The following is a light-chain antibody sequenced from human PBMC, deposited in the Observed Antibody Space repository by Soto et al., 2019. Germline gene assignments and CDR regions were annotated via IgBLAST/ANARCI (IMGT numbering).Light chain of an antibody. CDR1: SSDVGGYNY. V-gene: IGLV2-14*01. CDR3: SSYTSSSGYV. Sequence: QSVLTQPASVSGSAGQSITISCTGPSSDVGGYNYVSWYQQHPGKAPKLMIYDVSNRPSGVSNRFSGSKSGNTASLTISGLQAGDEADYYCSSYTSSSGYVFGTGTKVTVL. CDR2: DVS. J-gene: IGLJ1*01.